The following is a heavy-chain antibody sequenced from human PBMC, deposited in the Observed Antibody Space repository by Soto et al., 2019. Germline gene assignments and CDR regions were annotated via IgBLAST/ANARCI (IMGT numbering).Heavy chain of an antibody. CDR2: IWYDGSNK. Sequence: QVQLVESGRGVVQPGRSLRLSCAASGFTFSSYGMHWVRQAPGKGLEWVAVIWYDGSNKYYADSVKGRFTISRDNSKNTLYLQMNSLRAEDTAVYYCARDPEITIFGVVYSGSGDAFDIWGQGTMVTVSS. D-gene: IGHD3-3*01. J-gene: IGHJ3*02. V-gene: IGHV3-33*01. CDR3: ARDPEITIFGVVYSGSGDAFDI. CDR1: GFTFSSYG.